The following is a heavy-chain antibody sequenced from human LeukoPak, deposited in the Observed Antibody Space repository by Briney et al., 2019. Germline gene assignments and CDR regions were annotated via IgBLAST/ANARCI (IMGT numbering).Heavy chain of an antibody. CDR2: IKSKTDGGTT. V-gene: IGHV3-15*01. Sequence: GGSLRLSCAASGFTFSNAWMSWVRQAPGKGLEWVGRIKSKTDGGTTDYAAPVKGRFTISRDDSKNTLYLQMNSLKTEDTAVYYCTTDGLRYSGYEPTQQFDYWGQGTLVTVSS. CDR3: TTDGLRYSGYEPTQQFDY. D-gene: IGHD5-12*01. J-gene: IGHJ4*02. CDR1: GFTFSNAW.